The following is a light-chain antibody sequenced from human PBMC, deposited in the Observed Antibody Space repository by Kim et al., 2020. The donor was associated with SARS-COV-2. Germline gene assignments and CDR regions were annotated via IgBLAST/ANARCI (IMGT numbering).Light chain of an antibody. V-gene: IGLV3-9*01. CDR3: QVWDSNTDV. Sequence: SYELTQPLSVSVALGQTARITCGGNNIGSKNVHWYQQKPGQAPVLVIYRINYRPSGIPERFSGSNSGNTATLTISRAQAGDEADYYCQVWDSNTDVFGTGTRVTVL. J-gene: IGLJ1*01. CDR1: NIGSKN. CDR2: RIN.